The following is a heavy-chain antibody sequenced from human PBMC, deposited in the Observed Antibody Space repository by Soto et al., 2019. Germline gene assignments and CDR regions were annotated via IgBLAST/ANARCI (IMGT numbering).Heavy chain of an antibody. Sequence: ECLTISCKRFGYSFTTYWISWVRQMPGKGQEWLGRIDPSDSYTNYSPSFQGHVTISADKSISTAYLQWSSLKASDTAMYYCTLVECSSTISFTNATYSYYSRVAWGQGITVTV. CDR3: TLVECSSTISFTNATYSYYSRVA. CDR1: GYSFTTYW. V-gene: IGHV5-10-1*01. J-gene: IGHJ6*02. CDR2: IDPSDSYT. D-gene: IGHD2-2*02.